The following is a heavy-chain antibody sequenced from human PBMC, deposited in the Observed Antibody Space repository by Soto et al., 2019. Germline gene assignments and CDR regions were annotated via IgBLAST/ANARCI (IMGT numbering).Heavy chain of an antibody. CDR3: AREPLGYCSSTSCYSFDY. CDR1: GYTFTSCG. J-gene: IGHJ4*02. Sequence: ASVKVSCKASGYTFTSCGISCVRQAPGQGLEWMGWISAYNGNTNYAQKLQGRVTMTTDTSTSTAYMELRSLRSDDTAVYYCAREPLGYCSSTSCYSFDYWGQGTLVTVSS. D-gene: IGHD2-2*01. CDR2: ISAYNGNT. V-gene: IGHV1-18*01.